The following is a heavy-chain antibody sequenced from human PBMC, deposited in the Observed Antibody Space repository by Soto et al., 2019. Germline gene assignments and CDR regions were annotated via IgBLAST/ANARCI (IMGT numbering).Heavy chain of an antibody. Sequence: QVQLQEAGPGLVKPSETLSLTCTVSGGSVRSGSYYWSWIRQPPGKGLEWIGYIYYSGSTNYNPSLKSRVTISVDTSKNQFSLKLSSVTAADTAVYYCASEDQLWFNEYYFDYWGQGTLVTVS. CDR1: GGSVRSGSYY. D-gene: IGHD5-18*01. J-gene: IGHJ4*02. V-gene: IGHV4-61*01. CDR3: ASEDQLWFNEYYFDY. CDR2: IYYSGST.